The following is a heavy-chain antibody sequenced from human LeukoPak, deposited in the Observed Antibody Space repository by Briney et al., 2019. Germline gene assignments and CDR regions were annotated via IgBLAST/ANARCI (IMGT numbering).Heavy chain of an antibody. CDR3: ARVLLVHGVASGMDV. CDR2: IIPIFGTA. CDR1: GGTFSSYA. V-gene: IGHV1-69*13. D-gene: IGHD2-2*01. J-gene: IGHJ6*02. Sequence: SVKVSCKASGGTFSSYAISWVRQAPGQGLEWTGGIIPIFGTANYAQKLQGRVTITADESTSTAYMELSSLRSEDTAVYYCARVLLVHGVASGMDVWGQGTTVTVSS.